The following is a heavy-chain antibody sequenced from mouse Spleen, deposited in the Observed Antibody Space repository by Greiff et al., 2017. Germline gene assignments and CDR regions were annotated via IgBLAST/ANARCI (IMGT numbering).Heavy chain of an antibody. J-gene: IGHJ2*01. Sequence: VQLQQSGAELAKPGASVKMSCKASGYTFTSYWMHWVKQRPGQGLEWIGYINPSTGYTEYNQKFKDKATLTADKSSSTAYMQLSSLTSEDSAVYYCASYDYGDYWGQGTTLTVSS. CDR2: INPSTGYT. V-gene: IGHV1-7*01. D-gene: IGHD2-4*01. CDR1: GYTFTSYW. CDR3: ASYDYGDY.